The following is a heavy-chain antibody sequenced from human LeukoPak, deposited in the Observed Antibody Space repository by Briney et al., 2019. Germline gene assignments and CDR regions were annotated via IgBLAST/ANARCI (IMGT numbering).Heavy chain of an antibody. Sequence: PGGSLRLSCTASGFTFGDYAMSWFRQAPGKGLEWVGFIRSKAYGGTTEYAASVRGRFTISRDDSKSIAYLQMNSLNTEDTAVYYCTRAYTQLGFDPWGQGTLVTVSS. CDR2: IRSKAYGGTT. V-gene: IGHV3-49*03. CDR3: TRAYTQLGFDP. CDR1: GFTFGDYA. D-gene: IGHD2-2*01. J-gene: IGHJ5*02.